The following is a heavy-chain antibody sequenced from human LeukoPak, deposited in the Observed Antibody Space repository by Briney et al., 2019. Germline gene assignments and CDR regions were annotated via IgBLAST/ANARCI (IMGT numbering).Heavy chain of an antibody. CDR2: IYYSGST. CDR1: GGSISSYY. V-gene: IGHV4-59*12. CDR3: ARDSVVRGVHYFDY. D-gene: IGHD3-10*01. Sequence: SETLSLTCTVSGGSISSYYWSWIRQPPGKGLEWIGYIYYSGSTNYNPSLKSRVTISVDTSKNQFSLKLSSVTAADTAVYYCARDSVVRGVHYFDYWGQGTLVTVSS. J-gene: IGHJ4*02.